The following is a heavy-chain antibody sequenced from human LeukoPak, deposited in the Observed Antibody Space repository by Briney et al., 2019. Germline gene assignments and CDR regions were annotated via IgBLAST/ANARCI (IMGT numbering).Heavy chain of an antibody. CDR3: ARGVYYYDSSAPWAFDI. D-gene: IGHD3-22*01. J-gene: IGHJ3*02. CDR1: GFTFSSYS. V-gene: IGHV3-21*01. CDR2: ISSSSSYI. Sequence: PGGSLRLSCAASGFTFSSYSMNWVRQAPGKGLEWVSSISSSSSYIYYADSVKGRFTISRDNAKNSLYLQMNSLRAEDTAVYYCARGVYYYDSSAPWAFDIWGQGTMVTVSS.